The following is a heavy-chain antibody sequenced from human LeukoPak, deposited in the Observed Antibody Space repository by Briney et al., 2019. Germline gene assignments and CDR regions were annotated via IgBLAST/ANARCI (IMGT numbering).Heavy chain of an antibody. D-gene: IGHD2-15*01. CDR2: IYYSGST. CDR1: GGSISSYY. J-gene: IGHJ4*02. V-gene: IGHV4-59*01. CDR3: ARERVVAATHYFDY. Sequence: SETLSLTCTVSGGSISSYYWSWIRQPPGKGLEWIGYIYYSGSTNYNPSLKSRVTISVDTSMNQFSLKLSSVTAADTAVYYCARERVVAATHYFDYWGQGTLVTVSS.